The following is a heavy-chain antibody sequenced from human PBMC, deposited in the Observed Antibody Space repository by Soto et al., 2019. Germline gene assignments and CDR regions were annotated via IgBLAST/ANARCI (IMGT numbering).Heavy chain of an antibody. V-gene: IGHV1-18*01. J-gene: IGHJ3*02. CDR1: GYTFTSYG. D-gene: IGHD3-9*01. CDR3: ARGLGILTGWTHVRAFDI. Sequence: ASVKISCKASGYTFTSYGISWVRQAPGQGLEWMGWISAYNGNTNYAQKLQGRVTMTTDTSTSTAYMELRGLRSDDTAVFYCARGLGILTGWTHVRAFDIWGQGTMVTVSS. CDR2: ISAYNGNT.